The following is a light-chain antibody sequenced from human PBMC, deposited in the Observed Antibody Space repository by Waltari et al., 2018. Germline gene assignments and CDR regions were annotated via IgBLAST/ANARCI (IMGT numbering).Light chain of an antibody. V-gene: IGLV2-14*01. CDR2: EVS. CDR1: DNAVGASAF. CDR3: SSYTTSSAPGV. Sequence: QSALTQPASVSGSPGQSITISCSGTDNAVGASAFVPWYQQHPGKAPHLIIYEVSNRPSGISNRFSASKSGNTASLTISGLQAEDEADYYCSSYTTSSAPGVFGTGTRVTVL. J-gene: IGLJ1*01.